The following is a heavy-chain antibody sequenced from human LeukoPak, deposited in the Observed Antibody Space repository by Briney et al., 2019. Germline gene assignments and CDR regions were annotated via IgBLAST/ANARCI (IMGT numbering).Heavy chain of an antibody. CDR2: ISTTDDT. CDR1: GFTFSTYD. D-gene: IGHD1-26*01. CDR3: ARGRSGSYFDS. V-gene: IGHV3-13*04. J-gene: IGHJ4*02. Sequence: PGGSLRLSCAASGFTFSTYDMHWVRQATGKGLEWVSAISTTDDTYYPGSEKGRFTISRENAKSSLYLQMNSLRAEDTAVYYCARGRSGSYFDSWGQGTLVAVSS.